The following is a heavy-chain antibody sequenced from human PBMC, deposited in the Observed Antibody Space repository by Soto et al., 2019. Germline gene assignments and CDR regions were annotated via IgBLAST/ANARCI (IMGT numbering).Heavy chain of an antibody. Sequence: EVHVVECGGGLVQPGGSLRLSCAASGFTVSSKYVSWVSQAPGNGLEWVSLIQSGGPTYYADSVKGRFTISRDTSENTLLLQIDCLSAEDTAVYYCATDDVLCDGGRCYGVSLDVLGKGTTVTVSS. CDR1: GFTVSSKY. CDR2: IQSGGPT. CDR3: ATDDVLCDGGRCYGVSLDV. V-gene: IGHV3-66*01. D-gene: IGHD2-15*01. J-gene: IGHJ6*04.